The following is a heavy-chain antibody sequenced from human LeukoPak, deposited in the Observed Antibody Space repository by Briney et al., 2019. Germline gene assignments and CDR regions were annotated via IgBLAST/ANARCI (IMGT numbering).Heavy chain of an antibody. V-gene: IGHV3-23*01. Sequence: GGSLRLSCAASGFTLSTYAMSWGRQGPGKGLEWVSGISGSGGTTYYADSVKGRFTISRDNSKNTLYLQMNSLRAEDTAVYYCGRGHRFCSRGNCNSPVDYWGQGTLVTVSS. CDR3: GRGHRFCSRGNCNSPVDY. CDR1: GFTLSTYA. J-gene: IGHJ4*02. CDR2: ISGSGGTT. D-gene: IGHD2-15*01.